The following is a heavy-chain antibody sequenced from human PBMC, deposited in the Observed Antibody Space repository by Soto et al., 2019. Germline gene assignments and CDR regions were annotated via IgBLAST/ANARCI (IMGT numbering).Heavy chain of an antibody. D-gene: IGHD2-21*01. Sequence: GGSLRLSCGASGFTFRNFEMNWVRQVPGKGLEWISYISSSGSKRYYADSVKGRLIVSRDNTNDSLFLEMNSLRDEDSGVYYCARDSIAAPNWFDPWGQGTLVTVSS. CDR3: ARDSIAAPNWFDP. CDR1: GFTFRNFE. CDR2: ISSSGSKR. V-gene: IGHV3-48*03. J-gene: IGHJ5*02.